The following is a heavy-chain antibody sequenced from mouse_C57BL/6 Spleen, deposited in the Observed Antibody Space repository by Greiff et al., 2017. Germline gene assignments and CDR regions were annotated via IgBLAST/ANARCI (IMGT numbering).Heavy chain of an antibody. J-gene: IGHJ1*03. CDR1: GYTFTDPT. CDR2: IYPRDGST. CDR3: ARNDGYYDWYFDV. V-gene: IGHV1-78*01. D-gene: IGHD2-3*01. Sequence: VQLQQSDAELVKPGASVKISCKVSGYTFTDPTIHWMKQRPEQGLEWIGYIYPRDGSTKYNEKFKGKATLTADKSSSTAYMQLNSLTSEDSAVYFCARNDGYYDWYFDVWGTGTTVTVSS.